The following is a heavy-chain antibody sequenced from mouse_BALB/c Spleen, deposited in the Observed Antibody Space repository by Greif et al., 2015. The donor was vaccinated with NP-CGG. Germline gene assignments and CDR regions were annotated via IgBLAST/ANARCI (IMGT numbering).Heavy chain of an antibody. D-gene: IGHD1-1*01. CDR3: TRRVQGVTVVAPYWYFDV. Sequence: VQLQQSGAELVRPGASVKLSCKASGYTFTSYWINWVKQRPGQGLEWIGNIYPSDSYTNYNQKFKDKATLTVDKSSSTAYMQLSSPTSEDSAVYYCTRRVQGVTVVAPYWYFDVWGAGTTVTVSS. CDR2: IYPSDSYT. J-gene: IGHJ1*01. CDR1: GYTFTSYW. V-gene: IGHV1-69*02.